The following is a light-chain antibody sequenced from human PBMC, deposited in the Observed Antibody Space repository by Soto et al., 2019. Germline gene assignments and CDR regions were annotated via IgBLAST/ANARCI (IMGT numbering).Light chain of an antibody. J-gene: IGKJ2*01. Sequence: DIQMTQSPSSLSASVGDRVTITCRASQSIGTYLHWYQQKPGKAPKLLIYAASTLQIGVPSRFRGSGSGTDFTLTISSLQSEDFATYYCKKSYSTPSSFGQGTKLEIK. CDR3: KKSYSTPSS. V-gene: IGKV1-39*01. CDR2: AAS. CDR1: QSIGTY.